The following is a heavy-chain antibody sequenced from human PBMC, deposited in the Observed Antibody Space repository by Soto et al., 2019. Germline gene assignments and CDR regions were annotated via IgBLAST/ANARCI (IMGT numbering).Heavy chain of an antibody. V-gene: IGHV4-39*01. CDR2: FYINENP. CDR3: ERLAGYCSTNGCHGDYAMDV. CDR1: GGSINSRSYS. Sequence: QLQLQESGPGLLKPSETLSLTCSVSGGSINSRSYSWGWIRQPPGKGLEWIGTFYINENPNYNPSLKSRVTISVDTSKNQFSLRLTSVTAADTAVYYCERLAGYCSTNGCHGDYAMDVWGQGTTVTVSS. D-gene: IGHD2-2*01. J-gene: IGHJ6*02.